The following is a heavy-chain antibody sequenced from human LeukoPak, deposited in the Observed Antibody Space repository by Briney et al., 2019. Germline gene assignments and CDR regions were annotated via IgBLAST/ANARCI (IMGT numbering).Heavy chain of an antibody. CDR2: IIPIFGTA. J-gene: IGHJ6*02. CDR1: GGTFSSYA. D-gene: IGHD3-3*01. V-gene: IGHV1-69*13. CDR3: ARVLDYDFWSGYHAIYYYYGMDV. Sequence: SVKASCKASGGTFSSYAISWVRQAPGQGLEWMGGIIPIFGTANYAQKFQGRVTITADESTSTAYMELSSLRSEDTAVYYCARVLDYDFWSGYHAIYYYYGMDVWGQGTTVTVSS.